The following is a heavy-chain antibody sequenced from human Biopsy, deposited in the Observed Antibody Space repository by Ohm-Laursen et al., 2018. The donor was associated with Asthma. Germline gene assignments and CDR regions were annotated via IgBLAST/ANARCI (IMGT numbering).Heavy chain of an antibody. J-gene: IGHJ4*02. D-gene: IGHD3-22*01. Sequence: GASVKVSCKVSGGTFSTFGISWVRQAPGQGLEWMGRIIPFYGTATYAQNFQGRLTLTADESTSTAYMELSSLRSEDTAVYYCARSYDTDSYPVLVLDYWGQGTLVTVSS. CDR3: ARSYDTDSYPVLVLDY. CDR1: GGTFSTFG. CDR2: IIPFYGTA. V-gene: IGHV1-69*13.